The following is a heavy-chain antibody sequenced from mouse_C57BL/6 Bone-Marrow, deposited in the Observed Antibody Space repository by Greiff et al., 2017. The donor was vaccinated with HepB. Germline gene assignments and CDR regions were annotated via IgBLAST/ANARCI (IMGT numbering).Heavy chain of an antibody. CDR2: INPNNGGT. Sequence: VQLKESGPELVKPGASVKIPCKASGYTFTDYNMDWVKQSHGKSLEWIGDINPNNGGTIYNQKFKGKATLTVDKSSSTAYMELRSLTSEDTAVYYCARSDFITTVVAPLDYWGQGTTLTVSS. CDR3: ARSDFITTVVAPLDY. D-gene: IGHD1-1*01. V-gene: IGHV1-18*01. CDR1: GYTFTDYN. J-gene: IGHJ2*01.